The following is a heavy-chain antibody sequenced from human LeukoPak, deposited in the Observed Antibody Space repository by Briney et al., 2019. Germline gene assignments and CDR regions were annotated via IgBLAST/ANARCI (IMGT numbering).Heavy chain of an antibody. CDR3: AGGRVLRYFDWLGVLGWFDP. D-gene: IGHD3-9*01. Sequence: GASVKVSCKASGYTFTSYDINWVRQATGQGLEWMGWMNPNSGNTGYAQKFQGRVTMTRNTSISTAYMELSSLRSEDTAVYYCAGGRVLRYFDWLGVLGWFDPWGQGTLVTVSS. CDR2: MNPNSGNT. V-gene: IGHV1-8*01. J-gene: IGHJ5*02. CDR1: GYTFTSYD.